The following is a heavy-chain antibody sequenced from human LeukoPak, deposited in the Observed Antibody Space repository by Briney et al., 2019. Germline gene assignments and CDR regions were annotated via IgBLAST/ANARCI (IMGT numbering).Heavy chain of an antibody. CDR3: ARDHQYDFDY. Sequence: GASVKVSCKASGYTFATSGISWVRQAPGQGLEWMGWIGAYNGNTNYVQKFQGRVTMTTETSTSTAYMELRSLRSDGTAMYYCARDHQYDFDYWGQGTLVTVSS. D-gene: IGHD2-2*01. J-gene: IGHJ4*02. V-gene: IGHV1-18*01. CDR1: GYTFATSG. CDR2: IGAYNGNT.